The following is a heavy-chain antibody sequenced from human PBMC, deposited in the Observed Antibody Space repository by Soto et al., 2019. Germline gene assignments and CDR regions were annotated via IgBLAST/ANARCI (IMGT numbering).Heavy chain of an antibody. Sequence: GWSLRLSCASSVFTFISYAMSWVRQAPGKGLEWVSAISGSGGSTYYADSVKGRFTISRDNSKNTLYLQMNSLRAEDAGVYYCARTTWELGVRFDYWGQGALVTVSS. J-gene: IGHJ4*02. CDR3: ARTTWELGVRFDY. CDR2: ISGSGGST. V-gene: IGHV3-23*01. CDR1: VFTFISYA. D-gene: IGHD1-1*01.